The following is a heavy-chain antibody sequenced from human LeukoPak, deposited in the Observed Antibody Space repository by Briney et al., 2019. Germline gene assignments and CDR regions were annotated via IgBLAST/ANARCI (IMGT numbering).Heavy chain of an antibody. V-gene: IGHV3-48*03. J-gene: IGHJ4*02. D-gene: IGHD3-10*01. Sequence: HPGGSLRLSCAASGFTFSSYEMNWVRQAPGKGLEWVSYISSSGSTIYYADSVKGRFTISRDNAKNSLYLQMNSLRAEDTAVYFCARETYGSGTGNWGQGTLVTVSS. CDR2: ISSSGSTI. CDR3: ARETYGSGTGN. CDR1: GFTFSSYE.